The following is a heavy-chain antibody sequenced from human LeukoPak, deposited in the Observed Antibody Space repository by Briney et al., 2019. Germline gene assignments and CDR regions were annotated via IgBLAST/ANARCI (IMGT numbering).Heavy chain of an antibody. CDR1: GFTFDDYG. CDR3: ARGGSNWGSGGAFDI. J-gene: IGHJ3*02. Sequence: GGSLRLSCAASGFTFDDYGMSWVRQAPGKGLEWVSGINWNGGSTGYADSVKGRFTISRDNAKNSLYLQMNSLRAEDTALYHCARGGSNWGSGGAFDIWGQGTMVTVSS. V-gene: IGHV3-20*01. CDR2: INWNGGST. D-gene: IGHD7-27*01.